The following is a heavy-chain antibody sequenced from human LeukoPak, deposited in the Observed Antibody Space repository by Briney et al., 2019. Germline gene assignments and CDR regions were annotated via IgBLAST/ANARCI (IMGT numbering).Heavy chain of an antibody. D-gene: IGHD6-13*01. V-gene: IGHV4-31*03. CDR3: AREEAIAAAGLIDY. CDR2: FYYSGST. CDR1: GGSISSGGYY. Sequence: SETLSLTCTVSGGSISSGGYYWSWIRQHPGKGLEWTGYFYYSGSTYYNPSLKSRVTISVDTSKNQFSLKLSSVTAADTAVYYCAREEAIAAAGLIDYWGQGTLVTVSS. J-gene: IGHJ4*02.